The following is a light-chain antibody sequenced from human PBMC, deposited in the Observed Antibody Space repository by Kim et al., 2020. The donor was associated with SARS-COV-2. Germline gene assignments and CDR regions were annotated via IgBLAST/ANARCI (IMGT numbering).Light chain of an antibody. CDR2: LNSDGSH. J-gene: IGLJ3*02. CDR1: SGNSSYA. CDR3: QTWGTGIRV. V-gene: IGLV4-69*01. Sequence: ASVKLPRTLSSGNSSYAITWHQQQPEKGPRYLMKLNSDGSHSKGDGIPDRFSGSSSGAERYLTISSLQSEDEADYYCQTWGTGIRVFGGGTQLTVL.